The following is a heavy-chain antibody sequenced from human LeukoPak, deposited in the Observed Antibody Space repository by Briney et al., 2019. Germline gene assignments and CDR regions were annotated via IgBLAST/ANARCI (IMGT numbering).Heavy chain of an antibody. CDR1: GGSITNYY. CDR3: TRGQSRGNWFDP. V-gene: IGHV4-59*01. J-gene: IGHJ5*02. Sequence: KPSETLSLTCSVSGGSITNYYWSWIRQSSGRGLEWIGYFYYSGSTNYNPSLKSRVTISLDTSKNHFSLNLSPVTAADTAVYYCTRGQSRGNWFDPWGQGTLVTVSS. CDR2: FYYSGST. D-gene: IGHD3-10*01.